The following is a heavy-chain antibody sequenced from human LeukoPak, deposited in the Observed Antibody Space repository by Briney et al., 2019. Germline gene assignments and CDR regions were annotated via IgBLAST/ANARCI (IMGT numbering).Heavy chain of an antibody. CDR2: IWYDGSNK. D-gene: IGHD5-12*01. CDR3: AREGGYSGYEWAYDY. CDR1: GFTFSSYG. V-gene: IGHV3-33*01. Sequence: GGSLRLSCAASGFTFSSYGMHWVRQAPGKGLEWVAVIWYDGSNKYYADSVKGRFTISRDNSKNTLYLQMNSLRAEDTAVYYCAREGGYSGYEWAYDYWGQGTLVTVSS. J-gene: IGHJ4*02.